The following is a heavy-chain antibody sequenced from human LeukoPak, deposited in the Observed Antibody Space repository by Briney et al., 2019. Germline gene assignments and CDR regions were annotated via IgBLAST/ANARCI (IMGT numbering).Heavy chain of an antibody. Sequence: RPSETLSLTCSVYGGSFSSYYWSWIRLPPGKGLEWIGEINDSGGTNYNPSLKSRFTISVDTPKNQFSLKLSSVTAADTAIYYCARGPRGAKSSGWYLLGFDYWGQGTLVTVSS. CDR1: GGSFSSYY. J-gene: IGHJ4*02. D-gene: IGHD6-19*01. V-gene: IGHV4-34*01. CDR2: INDSGGT. CDR3: ARGPRGAKSSGWYLLGFDY.